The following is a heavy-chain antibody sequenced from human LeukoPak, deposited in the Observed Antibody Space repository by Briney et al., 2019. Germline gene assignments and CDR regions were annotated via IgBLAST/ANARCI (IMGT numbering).Heavy chain of an antibody. CDR3: ARSASARKWLRFRYFDY. CDR1: GYTFTSYD. D-gene: IGHD5-12*01. CDR2: MNPNSGST. J-gene: IGHJ4*02. Sequence: ASVKVSCKASGYTFTSYDINWVRQATGQGLEWMGWMNPNSGSTGYAQKFQGRVTMTRNTSISTAYMELSSLRSEDTAVYYCARSASARKWLRFRYFDYWGQGTLVTVSS. V-gene: IGHV1-8*01.